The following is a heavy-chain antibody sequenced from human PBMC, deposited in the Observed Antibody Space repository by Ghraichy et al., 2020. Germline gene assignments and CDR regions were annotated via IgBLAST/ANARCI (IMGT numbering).Heavy chain of an antibody. J-gene: IGHJ6*02. CDR3: ARHQRVYYYYYGMDV. Sequence: SETLSLTCTVSGGSISSSSYYWGWIRQPPGKGLEWIGSIYYSGSTYYNPSLKSRVTISVDTSKNQFSLKLSSVTAADTAVYYCARHQRVYYYYYGMDVWGQGTTVTVSS. CDR1: GGSISSSSYY. CDR2: IYYSGST. D-gene: IGHD1-1*01. V-gene: IGHV4-39*01.